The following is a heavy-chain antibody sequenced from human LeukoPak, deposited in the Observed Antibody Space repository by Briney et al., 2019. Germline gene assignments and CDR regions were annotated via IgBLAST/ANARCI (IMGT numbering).Heavy chain of an antibody. D-gene: IGHD1-26*01. CDR3: ARALRSGSYYEVDN. CDR2: INPNSGGT. Sequence: ASVKLSCKASGYTFTGYYMHWVRQAPGQGLEWMGWINPNSGGTNYAQKFQGRVTMTRDTSISTAYMELSRLRTDDTAVYYCARALRSGSYYEVDNWGQGTLVTVSS. CDR1: GYTFTGYY. V-gene: IGHV1-2*02. J-gene: IGHJ4*02.